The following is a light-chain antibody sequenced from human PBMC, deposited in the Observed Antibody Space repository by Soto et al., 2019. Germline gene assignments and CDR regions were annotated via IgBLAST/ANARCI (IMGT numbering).Light chain of an antibody. V-gene: IGKV1-12*01. CDR1: QGLSSY. CDR2: AAS. CDR3: QQANSFPIT. Sequence: DIDVTQSPSSLSGSVANRVIITSRASQGLSSYLNWYKQKPGKAPKLLIYAASSFQSGVPSRFSGSGSGTDFTLTISSLQPEDFATYYCQQANSFPITFGQGTRLEIK. J-gene: IGKJ5*01.